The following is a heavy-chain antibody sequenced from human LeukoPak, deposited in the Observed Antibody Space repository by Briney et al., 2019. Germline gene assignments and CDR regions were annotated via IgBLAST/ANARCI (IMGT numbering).Heavy chain of an antibody. CDR1: GGSVSSGNW. CDR2: VFHSGST. V-gene: IGHV4-4*02. D-gene: IGHD2/OR15-2a*01. J-gene: IGHJ4*02. CDR3: ARHKYLRDPPDY. Sequence: SGTLSLTCAVSGGSVSSGNWWSWVRQSPGKGLEWIGEVFHSGSTNYNPSLNSRVTISVDTSKNQFSLKLSSVTAADTAVYYCARHKYLRDPPDYWGQGTLVTVSS.